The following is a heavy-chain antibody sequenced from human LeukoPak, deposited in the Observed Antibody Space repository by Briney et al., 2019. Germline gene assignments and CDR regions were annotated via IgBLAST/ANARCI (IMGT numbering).Heavy chain of an antibody. Sequence: PGGSLRLSCAASGFTFSSYAMSWVRQAPGKGLEWVSAISGSGGSTYYADSVKGRFTISRDNSKNTLYLQMNSLRAEDTAVYYCAKGGYYYDSSGYYDYFDYWGQGTLVTVSS. CDR2: ISGSGGST. CDR3: AKGGYYYDSSGYYDYFDY. CDR1: GFTFSSYA. J-gene: IGHJ4*02. V-gene: IGHV3-23*01. D-gene: IGHD3-22*01.